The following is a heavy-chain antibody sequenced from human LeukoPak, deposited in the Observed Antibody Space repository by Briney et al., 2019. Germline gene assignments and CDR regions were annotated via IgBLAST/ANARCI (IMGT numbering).Heavy chain of an antibody. V-gene: IGHV3-13*01. J-gene: IGHJ4*02. Sequence: GGSLRLSCAASGFTFSSYDMHWVRQATGKGLEWVSAIGTAGDTYYPGSVKGRFTISRENAKNSLYLQMNSLRAGDTAVYYCARLAYSGDYFDYWGQGTLVTVSS. CDR1: GFTFSSYD. CDR3: ARLAYSGDYFDY. D-gene: IGHD1-26*01. CDR2: IGTAGDT.